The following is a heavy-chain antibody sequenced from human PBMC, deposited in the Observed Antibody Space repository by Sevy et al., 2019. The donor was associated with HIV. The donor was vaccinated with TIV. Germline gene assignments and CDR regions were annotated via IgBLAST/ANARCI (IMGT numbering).Heavy chain of an antibody. Sequence: ASVKVSCKASGYTFTGYYMHWVRQAPGQGLEWMGWINPNSGDTNYAQKFQGRVTMTRDTSISTAYMELSRLRSDDTAVYYCAREGVAAAGLDYWGQGTLVTVSS. D-gene: IGHD6-13*01. J-gene: IGHJ4*02. CDR1: GYTFTGYY. V-gene: IGHV1-2*02. CDR3: AREGVAAAGLDY. CDR2: INPNSGDT.